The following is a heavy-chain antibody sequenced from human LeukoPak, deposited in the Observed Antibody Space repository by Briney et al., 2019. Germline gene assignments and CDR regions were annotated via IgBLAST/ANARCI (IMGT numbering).Heavy chain of an antibody. Sequence: SETLSLTCTVSGRSISSGGYYWSWIPQPPGKGLDWNEYIYYIGGANNNPPLKSRVAISVDTAKNQFSLKLSSLTAGDTAVYYCVRVGIVVVTAVRWFDPGGEGRLVTVHS. CDR3: VRVGIVVVTAVRWFDP. V-gene: IGHV4-61*08. D-gene: IGHD2-21*02. CDR2: IYYIGGA. CDR1: GRSISSGGYY. J-gene: IGHJ5*02.